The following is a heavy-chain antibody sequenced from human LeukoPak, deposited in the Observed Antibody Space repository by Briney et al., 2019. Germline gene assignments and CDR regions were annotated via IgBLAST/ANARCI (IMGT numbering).Heavy chain of an antibody. CDR3: ARANDYGATALGYFDY. J-gene: IGHJ4*02. V-gene: IGHV3-30*04. CDR2: ISYDGSNK. D-gene: IGHD4-17*01. Sequence: GGSLRLSCAASGFTFSSYAMHWVRQAPGKGLEWVAVISYDGSNKYYADSVKGRFTISRDNSKNTLYLQMNSLRAQDTAVYYCARANDYGATALGYFDYWGQGTLVTVSS. CDR1: GFTFSSYA.